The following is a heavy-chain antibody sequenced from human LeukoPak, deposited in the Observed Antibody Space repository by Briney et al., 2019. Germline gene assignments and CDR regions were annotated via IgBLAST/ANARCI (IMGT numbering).Heavy chain of an antibody. J-gene: IGHJ4*02. D-gene: IGHD4-17*01. V-gene: IGHV1-69*06. CDR3: ARSIDYGDYFCAY. CDR2: IIPIFGTA. CDR1: GGTFSSYA. Sequence: SVKVSCKASGGTFSSYAISWVRQAPGQGLEWMGGIIPIFGTANYAQKFQGRVTITADKSTSTAYMGLSSLRSEDTAVYYCARSIDYGDYFCAYWGQGTLVTVSS.